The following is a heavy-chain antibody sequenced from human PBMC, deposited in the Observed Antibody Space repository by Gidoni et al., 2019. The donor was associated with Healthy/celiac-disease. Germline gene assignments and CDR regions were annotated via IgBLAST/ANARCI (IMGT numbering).Heavy chain of an antibody. J-gene: IGHJ4*02. CDR3: AKDRAFGGFDY. Sequence: EVKLVESGGGLVQPVRSRSLSCAASGFTFDDYAMHWVRQAPGKGLEWVSGISWNSGSIGYADSVKGRFTISRDNAKNSLYLQMNSLRAEDTALYYCAKDRAFGGFDYWGQGTLVTVSS. D-gene: IGHD3-10*01. CDR2: ISWNSGSI. CDR1: GFTFDDYA. V-gene: IGHV3-9*01.